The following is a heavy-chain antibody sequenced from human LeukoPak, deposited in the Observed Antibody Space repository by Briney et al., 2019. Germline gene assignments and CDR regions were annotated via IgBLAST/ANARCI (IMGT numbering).Heavy chain of an antibody. CDR2: IYSGGST. CDR3: ARPAQMAAGAFDI. V-gene: IGHV3-53*01. D-gene: IGHD5-24*01. Sequence: ETLSLTCTVSGGSISSYYWSWVRQAPGKGLEWVSVIYSGGSTYYADSVKGRFTISRDNSKNTLYLQMNSLRAEDTAVYYCARPAQMAAGAFDIWGQGTMVTVSS. CDR1: GGSISSYY. J-gene: IGHJ3*02.